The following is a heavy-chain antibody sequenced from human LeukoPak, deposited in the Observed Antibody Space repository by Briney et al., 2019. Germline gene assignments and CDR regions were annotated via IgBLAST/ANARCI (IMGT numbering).Heavy chain of an antibody. CDR1: GFTVSSNS. CDR3: TWSGLKIES. Sequence: GGSLRLSCTVSGFTVSSNSMSWVRQAPGKGLEWVAQIKTETDGGTTDYAAPVKGRFTISRDGSKNMVFLQMNSLKTDDTALYYCTWSGLKIESWGQGTLVTVSS. CDR2: IKTETDGGTT. J-gene: IGHJ4*02. D-gene: IGHD3-3*01. V-gene: IGHV3-15*01.